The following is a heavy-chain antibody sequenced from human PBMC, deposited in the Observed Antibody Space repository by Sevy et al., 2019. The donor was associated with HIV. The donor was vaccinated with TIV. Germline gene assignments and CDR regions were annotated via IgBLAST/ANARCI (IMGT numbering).Heavy chain of an antibody. Sequence: SETLSLTCTVSGGSIRSTSHYWGWIRQSPGKGLEWIGSIYYSGKTNYKWSLKSRVTMSVDTSKNQFSLKLNSVTATDTAVYYCTRFSNHFVVMLTPTPRWGLDIRGHGTKVTVSS. CDR1: GGSIRSTSHY. CDR3: TRFSNHFVVMLTPTPRWGLDI. CDR2: IYYSGKT. D-gene: IGHD2-21*02. J-gene: IGHJ3*02. V-gene: IGHV4-39*01.